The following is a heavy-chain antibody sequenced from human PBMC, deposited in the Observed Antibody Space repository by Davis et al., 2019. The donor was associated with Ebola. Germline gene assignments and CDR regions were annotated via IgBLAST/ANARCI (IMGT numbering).Heavy chain of an antibody. CDR2: INPSGGST. J-gene: IGHJ6*02. D-gene: IGHD3-10*01. V-gene: IGHV1-46*01. CDR3: ARDGSGSGDEYIYYYYGMDV. Sequence: AASVKVSCKASGYTFTSNYMHWVRQAPGQGLEWMGVINPSGGSTSYAQKFQGRVTMTRDTSTSTVYMELSSLRSEDTAVYYCARDGSGSGDEYIYYYYGMDVWGQGTTVTVSS. CDR1: GYTFTSNY.